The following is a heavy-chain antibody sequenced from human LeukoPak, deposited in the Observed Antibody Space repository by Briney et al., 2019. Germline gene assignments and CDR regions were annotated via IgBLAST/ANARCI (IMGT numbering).Heavy chain of an antibody. CDR3: ARDPNGDYIGAFDM. CDR2: IRAIGGAYYA. V-gene: IGHV3-23*01. J-gene: IGHJ3*02. D-gene: IGHD4-17*01. CDR1: GFSFSAYA. Sequence: GGSLRLSCSASGFSFSAYAMMWIRQAPGKGPEWVSAIRAIGGAYYADYAESVKGRFTISRDDSKSTLFLQMWSLRVEDTAVYYCARDPNGDYIGAFDMWGPGTKVTVSS.